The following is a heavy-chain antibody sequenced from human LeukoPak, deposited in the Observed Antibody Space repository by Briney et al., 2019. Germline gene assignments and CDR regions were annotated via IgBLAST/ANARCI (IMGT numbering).Heavy chain of an antibody. CDR2: IYYSGST. CDR3: ARHRRWLVPDY. Sequence: PSETLSLTCTVSGGSISSGGYYWSWIRQHPGKGLEWIGYIYYSGSTYYNPSLKSRVTISVDTSKNQFSLKLSSVTAADTAVYYCARHRRWLVPDYWGQGTLVTVSS. CDR1: GGSISSGGYY. V-gene: IGHV4-31*03. J-gene: IGHJ4*02. D-gene: IGHD6-19*01.